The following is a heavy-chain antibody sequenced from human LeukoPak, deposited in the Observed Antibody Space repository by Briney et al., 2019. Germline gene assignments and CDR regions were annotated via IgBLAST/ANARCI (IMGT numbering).Heavy chain of an antibody. CDR2: IFYSGIS. V-gene: IGHV4-59*03. CDR3: AVGRSY. CDR1: GDSISRYY. J-gene: IGHJ4*02. Sequence: SETLSLTCTVSGDSISRYYWSWIRQSPGKGLEWIGYIFYSGISNYNPSLKSRVTVSVDTSKNQVSLKLRSVTAADTAVYYCAVGRSYWGQGTLVTVSS.